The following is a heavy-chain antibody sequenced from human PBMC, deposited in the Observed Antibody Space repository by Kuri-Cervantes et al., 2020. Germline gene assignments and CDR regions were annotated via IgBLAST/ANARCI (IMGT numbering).Heavy chain of an antibody. CDR3: ASSEIAVAPTDYYGMDV. CDR1: GLTFSTYG. CDR2: IWCDGSYK. D-gene: IGHD6-19*01. Sequence: GGSLRLSCAASGLTFSTYGMHWVSQAPGKGLEWVAVIWCDGSYKYCADSVKGRFTISRDNSKNTLYLQMDSLRAEDTAVYYCASSEIAVAPTDYYGMDVWGQGTTVTVSS. V-gene: IGHV3-33*01. J-gene: IGHJ6*02.